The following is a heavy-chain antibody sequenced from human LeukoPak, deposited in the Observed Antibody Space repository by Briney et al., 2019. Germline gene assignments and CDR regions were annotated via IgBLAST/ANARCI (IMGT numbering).Heavy chain of an antibody. CDR3: ARGSSSDWPLEY. V-gene: IGHV1-3*01. J-gene: IGHJ4*02. CDR2: INAYNGDT. D-gene: IGHD6-19*01. Sequence: GASVTVSCTASGYTFINYAIHWVRQAPGQRLEWMGWINAYNGDTEYSQKLQGRVTITKDTSASTAYMDLSTLRSEDTAVYYCARGSSSDWPLEYWGRGILVTVSS. CDR1: GYTFINYA.